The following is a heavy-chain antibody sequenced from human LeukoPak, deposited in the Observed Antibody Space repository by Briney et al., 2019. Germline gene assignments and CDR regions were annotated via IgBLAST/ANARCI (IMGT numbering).Heavy chain of an antibody. J-gene: IGHJ4*02. V-gene: IGHV1-69*04. CDR3: ARSRGSITMVRGVFYFDY. CDR2: IIPILGIA. CDR1: GGTFSSYA. Sequence: GASVKVSCKASGGTFSSYAISWVRQAPGQGLEWMGRIIPILGIANYAQKFQGRVTITADKSTSTAYMELSSLRSEDTAVYYCARSRGSITMVRGVFYFDYWGQGTLVTVSS. D-gene: IGHD3-10*01.